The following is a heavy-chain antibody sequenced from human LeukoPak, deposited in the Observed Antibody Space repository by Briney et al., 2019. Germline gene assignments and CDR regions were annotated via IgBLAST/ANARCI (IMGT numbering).Heavy chain of an antibody. D-gene: IGHD2-2*01. CDR1: GGSFSGYY. J-gene: IGHJ3*02. V-gene: IGHV4-34*01. Sequence: SETLSLTCAVYGGSFSGYYWSWIRQPPGEGLEWIGEINHSGSNNYNPHLKSRVTISVDKSKNQFSLKLSSVTAADTAVYYCARGETSRFDAFDIWGQGTMVTVSS. CDR3: ARGETSRFDAFDI. CDR2: INHSGSN.